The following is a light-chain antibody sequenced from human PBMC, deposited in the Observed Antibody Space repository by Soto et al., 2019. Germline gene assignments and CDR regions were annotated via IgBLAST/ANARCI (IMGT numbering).Light chain of an antibody. V-gene: IGKV3-15*01. CDR3: QHTLKWPPT. CDR1: QSVSSSY. Sequence: IVLTQSPASLSLSPGERATVSCRASQSVSSSYLAWYQQKPGQAPRLLIYDTSARAAGIPARFSGSGSATEFTLTISSLQSEDFALYYCQHTLKWPPTFGQGTKVAIK. J-gene: IGKJ1*01. CDR2: DTS.